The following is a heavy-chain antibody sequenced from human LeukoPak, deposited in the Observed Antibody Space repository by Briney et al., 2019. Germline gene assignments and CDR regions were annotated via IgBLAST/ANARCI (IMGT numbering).Heavy chain of an antibody. Sequence: GGSLRLSCAASGFTFSSYSMNWVRQAPGKGLEWVSSISSGSSYIYYADSVKGRFTISKNSAKNSLYLQMNTLRVEDTAMYYCASLDTAKQPLANHWGQGTLVTVSS. D-gene: IGHD5-18*01. V-gene: IGHV3-21*04. J-gene: IGHJ5*02. CDR1: GFTFSSYS. CDR3: ASLDTAKQPLANH. CDR2: ISSGSSYI.